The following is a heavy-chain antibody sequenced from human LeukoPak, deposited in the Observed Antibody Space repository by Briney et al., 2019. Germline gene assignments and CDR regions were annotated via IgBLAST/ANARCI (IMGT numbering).Heavy chain of an antibody. D-gene: IGHD5-18*01. CDR1: GFTFSSYA. V-gene: IGHV3-30-3*01. J-gene: IGHJ4*02. CDR3: ARDWNVDTAMVGATLPAGYFDY. CDR2: ISYDGSNK. Sequence: GGSLRLSCAASGFTFSSYAMHWVRQAPGKGLEWVAVISYDGSNKYYADSVKGRFTISRDNSKNTLYLQMNSLRAEDTAVYYCARDWNVDTAMVGATLPAGYFDYWGQGTLVTVSS.